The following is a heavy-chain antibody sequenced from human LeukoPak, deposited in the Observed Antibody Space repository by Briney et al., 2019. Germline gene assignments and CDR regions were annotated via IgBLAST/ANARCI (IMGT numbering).Heavy chain of an antibody. CDR1: GLTVSSNY. V-gene: IGHV3-33*08. J-gene: IGHJ6*02. CDR2: IWYDGSNK. Sequence: TGGSLRLSCAASGLTVSSNYMSWVRQAPGKGLEWVAVIWYDGSNKYYADSVKGRFTISRDNSKNTLYLQMNSLRAEDTAVYYCARDGGDYDFWSGYSAYYGMDVWGQGTTVTVSS. D-gene: IGHD3-3*01. CDR3: ARDGGDYDFWSGYSAYYGMDV.